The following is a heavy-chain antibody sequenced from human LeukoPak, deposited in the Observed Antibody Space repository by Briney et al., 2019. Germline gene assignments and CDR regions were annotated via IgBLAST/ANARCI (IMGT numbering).Heavy chain of an antibody. J-gene: IGHJ4*02. V-gene: IGHV4-39*07. D-gene: IGHD2-2*01. Sequence: SETLSLTCTVSGGSISSSSYYWGWIRQPPGKGLEWIGSIYYSGSTYYNPSLKSRVTISVDTSKNQFSLKLSSVTAADTAVYYCARVSGPAQYDYWGQGTLVTVSS. CDR3: ARVSGPAQYDY. CDR1: GGSISSSSYY. CDR2: IYYSGST.